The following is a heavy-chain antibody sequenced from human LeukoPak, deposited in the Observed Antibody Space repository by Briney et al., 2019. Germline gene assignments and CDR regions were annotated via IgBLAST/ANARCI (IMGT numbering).Heavy chain of an antibody. Sequence: GGSLRLSCAASGFTFSNYSMNWVRQAPGKGLEWVSYISSSSSTIYYADSVKGRFTISRDNAKNSLYLQMNSLRAEDTAVYYCARAGSGWYRGPFDYWGQGTLVTVSS. CDR2: ISSSSSTI. D-gene: IGHD6-19*01. V-gene: IGHV3-48*01. J-gene: IGHJ4*02. CDR3: ARAGSGWYRGPFDY. CDR1: GFTFSNYS.